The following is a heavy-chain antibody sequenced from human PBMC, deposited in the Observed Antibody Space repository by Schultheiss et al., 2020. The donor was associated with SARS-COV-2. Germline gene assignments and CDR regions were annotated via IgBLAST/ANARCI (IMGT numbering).Heavy chain of an antibody. CDR3: AADHYYGSDTFEGHWFDP. CDR1: GFTFTSSA. D-gene: IGHD3-10*01. Sequence: SVKVSCKASGFTFTSSAMQWVRQARGQRLEWIGWIVVGSGNTNYAQKFQERVTITRDMSTSTAYMELSSLRSEDTAVYYCAADHYYGSDTFEGHWFDPWGQGTLVTVSS. CDR2: IVVGSGNT. V-gene: IGHV1-58*02. J-gene: IGHJ5*02.